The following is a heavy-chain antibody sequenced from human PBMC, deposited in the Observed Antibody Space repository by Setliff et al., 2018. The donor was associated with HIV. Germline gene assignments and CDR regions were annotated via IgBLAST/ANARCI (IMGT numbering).Heavy chain of an antibody. V-gene: IGHV4-39*07. D-gene: IGHD3-22*01. CDR2: IYYSGDS. J-gene: IGHJ2*01. CDR3: ARAKYYYDTSAYYGSRDWYFDL. CDR1: GGSISSSSYY. Sequence: SETLSLTCTVSGGSISSSSYYWDWIRQPPGKGLEWIAPIYYSGDSHYNPSLKSRVTISVDTSKNPFSLKLNSVTAADTAVYYCARAKYYYDTSAYYGSRDWYFDLWGRGTLVTVSS.